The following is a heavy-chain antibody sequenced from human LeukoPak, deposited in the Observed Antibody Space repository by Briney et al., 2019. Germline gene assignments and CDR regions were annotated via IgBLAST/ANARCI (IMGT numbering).Heavy chain of an antibody. CDR2: INHSRST. CDR3: ASSCSGKSCSTPTRLDY. CDR1: GGSFSGYY. V-gene: IGHV4-34*01. D-gene: IGHD2-15*01. Sequence: SETLSLTCAVYGGSFSGYYWSWIRQPPGKGLEWIGEINHSRSTNYNPSLKSRVTIPLDTSKNQFSLKLSSVTAADTAVYYCASSCSGKSCSTPTRLDYWGQGTLVTVSS. J-gene: IGHJ4*02.